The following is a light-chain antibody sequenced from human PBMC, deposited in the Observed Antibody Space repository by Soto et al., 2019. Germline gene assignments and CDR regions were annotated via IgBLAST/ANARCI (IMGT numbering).Light chain of an antibody. J-gene: IGKJ1*01. CDR1: QSVSGF. V-gene: IGKV3-11*01. Sequence: EMVLTQSPATLALSPGERATLSCRASQSVSGFLAWYQQNPGQAPRLLIYDASNRAADIPARFSGSGSGTDFTLTISSLEPEDFAVYYCQQRSNWPWTFGQGTKVDIK. CDR3: QQRSNWPWT. CDR2: DAS.